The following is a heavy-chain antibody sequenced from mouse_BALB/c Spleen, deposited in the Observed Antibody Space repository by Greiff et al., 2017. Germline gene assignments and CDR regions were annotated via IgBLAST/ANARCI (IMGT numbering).Heavy chain of an antibody. CDR1: GYTFTSYW. CDR2: IYPGSGST. D-gene: IGHD2-2*01. Sequence: LQQPGSELVRPGASVKLSCKASGYTFTSYWMHWVKQRPGQGLEWIGNIYPGSGSTNYDEKFKSKATLTVDTSSSTAYMQLSSLTSEDSAVYYCTVYGYDLAWFAYWGQGTLVTVSA. CDR3: TVYGYDLAWFAY. V-gene: IGHV1S22*01. J-gene: IGHJ3*01.